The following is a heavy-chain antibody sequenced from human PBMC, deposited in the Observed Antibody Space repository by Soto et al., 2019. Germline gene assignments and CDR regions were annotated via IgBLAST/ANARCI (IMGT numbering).Heavy chain of an antibody. D-gene: IGHD3-10*01. CDR2: MNPNTGDT. Sequence: ASVKVSCKASGYTFTSYDINWLRESTGQGLEWMGWMNPNTGDTGYAQRFQGRGTMTRNTSKSTAYMELSSLRSEDSAMYYCATSHGSGSYPGDYWGQGTLVTVSS. CDR1: GYTFTSYD. CDR3: ATSHGSGSYPGDY. J-gene: IGHJ4*02. V-gene: IGHV1-8*01.